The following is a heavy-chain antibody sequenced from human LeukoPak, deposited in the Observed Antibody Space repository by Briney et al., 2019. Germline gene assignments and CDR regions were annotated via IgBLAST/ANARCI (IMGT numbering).Heavy chain of an antibody. CDR3: ARGSMVRGVMSEYYYYMDV. J-gene: IGHJ6*03. Sequence: SVKVSCKASGGTFSSYAISWVRQAPGQGLEWMGGIIPIFGTANYAQKFQGRVTITADESTSTANMELSSLRSEDTAVYYCARGSMVRGVMSEYYYYMDVWGKGTTVTVSS. CDR1: GGTFSSYA. CDR2: IIPIFGTA. D-gene: IGHD3-10*01. V-gene: IGHV1-69*13.